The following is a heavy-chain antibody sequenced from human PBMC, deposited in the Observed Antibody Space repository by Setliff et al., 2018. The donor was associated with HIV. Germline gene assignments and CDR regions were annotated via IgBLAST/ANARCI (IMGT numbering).Heavy chain of an antibody. J-gene: IGHJ3*02. Sequence: PGGSLRLSCAASGFTFSSYSMNWVRQAPGKGLEWVSSISSSSSYIYYADSVKGRFTISRDNAKNSLYLQMNSLRAEDTAVYYCAKDSEPEYYGASASGEAFDIWGQGTRVTVSS. CDR3: AKDSEPEYYGASASGEAFDI. V-gene: IGHV3-21*04. CDR2: ISSSSSYI. CDR1: GFTFSSYS. D-gene: IGHD3-10*01.